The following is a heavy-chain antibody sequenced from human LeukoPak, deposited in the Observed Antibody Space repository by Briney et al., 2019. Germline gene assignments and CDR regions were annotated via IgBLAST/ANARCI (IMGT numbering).Heavy chain of an antibody. CDR2: IWYDGSNK. D-gene: IGHD3-10*01. CDR3: ARDLFGSGSLSAFDV. Sequence: PGGSLRLSCAASGFTFSTYGMHWVRQAPGKGLEWVAVIWYDGSNKYFADSVKGRFTISRDNSKNTLYLQMNSLRAEDTAVYYCARDLFGSGSLSAFDVWGQGTMVTVSS. V-gene: IGHV3-33*01. CDR1: GFTFSTYG. J-gene: IGHJ3*01.